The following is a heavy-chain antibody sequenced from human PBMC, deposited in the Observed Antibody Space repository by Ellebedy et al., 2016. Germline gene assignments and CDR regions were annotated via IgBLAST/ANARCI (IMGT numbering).Heavy chain of an antibody. CDR1: GYSFTSYW. V-gene: IGHV5-10-1*01. Sequence: KVSCXGSGYSFTSYWISWVRQMPGKGLEWMGRIDPSDSYTNYSPSFQGHVTISADKSISTAYLQWSSLKASDTAMYSCAIPLRYFDWLSLDVWGQGTTVTVSS. J-gene: IGHJ6*02. CDR3: AIPLRYFDWLSLDV. CDR2: IDPSDSYT. D-gene: IGHD3-9*01.